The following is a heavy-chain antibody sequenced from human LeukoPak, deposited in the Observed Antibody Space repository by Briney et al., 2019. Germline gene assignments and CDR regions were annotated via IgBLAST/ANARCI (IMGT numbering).Heavy chain of an antibody. V-gene: IGHV1-18*01. CDR1: GYNFNRYT. CDR2: VSTSNGDT. Sequence: ASVKVSCKTSGYNFNRYTITRVRQAPGQGLEWMGWVSTSNGDTNYAEKFQGRVIMTTETVTKTAYMELRRLRSGDTVMYFCARVSDTSMVTPGFDSWGQGTLVTVSS. J-gene: IGHJ4*02. CDR3: ARVSDTSMVTPGFDS. D-gene: IGHD5-18*01.